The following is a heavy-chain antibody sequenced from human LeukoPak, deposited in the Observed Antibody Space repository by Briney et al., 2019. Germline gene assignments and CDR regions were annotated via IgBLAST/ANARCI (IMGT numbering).Heavy chain of an antibody. D-gene: IGHD2-15*01. J-gene: IGHJ5*01. CDR1: GYTFRDYY. V-gene: IGHV1-2*02. CDR2: INPNSGDT. Sequence: GSVKVSCKASGYTFRDYYIHWVRQAPGQGLEWMGRINPNSGDTNYAPRFQGRVTMTRDSSINTAYMELSRLTFDDTADYYYAKDGVWWRPQRGFRDNRPPYSNWCDSWGQGTRVTVAA. CDR3: AKDGVWWRPQRGFRDNRPPYSNWCDS.